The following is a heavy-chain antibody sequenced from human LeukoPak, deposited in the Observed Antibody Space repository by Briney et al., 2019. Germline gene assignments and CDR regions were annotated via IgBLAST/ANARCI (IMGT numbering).Heavy chain of an antibody. CDR3: AAGGTDSSGEEFNY. CDR1: GYTFSSYA. CDR2: IIPFFGTA. J-gene: IGHJ4*02. V-gene: IGHV1-69*05. D-gene: IGHD6-25*01. Sequence: ASVKVSCKASGYTFSSYAISWVRQAPGQGLEWMGGIIPFFGTANYAQKFQGRVTITTDESTSTAYMELRSLRSEDTAVYYWAAGGTDSSGEEFNYWGQGTLVTVSS.